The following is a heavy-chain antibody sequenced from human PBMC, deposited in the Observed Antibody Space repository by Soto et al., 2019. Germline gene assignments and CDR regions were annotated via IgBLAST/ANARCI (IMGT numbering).Heavy chain of an antibody. D-gene: IGHD2-21*02. J-gene: IGHJ4*02. CDR1: GFTFSSYA. CDR3: VKDGSDCGGDCYHFDY. CDR2: ISSNGCST. V-gene: IGHV3-64D*06. Sequence: GSLKLSCSASGFTFSSYAMHWVRQAPGKGLEYVSAISSNGCSTYYADSVKGRFTISRDNSKNTMYLQMSSLRAEDTAVYYCVKDGSDCGGDCYHFDYWGQGTLVTVSS.